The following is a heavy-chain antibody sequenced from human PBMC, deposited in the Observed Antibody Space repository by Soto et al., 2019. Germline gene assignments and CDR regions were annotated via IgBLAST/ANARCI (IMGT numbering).Heavy chain of an antibody. D-gene: IGHD6-19*01. V-gene: IGHV4-39*01. Sequence: KPSETLSLTCAVSGDSISSSGFYWGWSRQPPGKGLEWIGSIYYSGSTYYNPSLKSRVTICEDTSKSQFSLKMRSVTAADTAVYYCARRQQWLAGYFDYWGQGTLVTVSS. CDR2: IYYSGST. CDR3: ARRQQWLAGYFDY. CDR1: GDSISSSGFY. J-gene: IGHJ4*02.